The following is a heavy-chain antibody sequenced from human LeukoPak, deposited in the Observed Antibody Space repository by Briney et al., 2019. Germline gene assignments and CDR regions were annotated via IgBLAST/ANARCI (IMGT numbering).Heavy chain of an antibody. CDR3: ARVHISGGSCLY. CDR1: GYTFTGYY. D-gene: IGHD2-15*01. V-gene: IGHV1-2*02. CDR2: INPNSGGT. Sequence: ASVKVSCKASGYTFTGYYMHWVRQAPGQGLEWMGWINPNSGGTNYAQKFQGRVTMTRDTSISTAYMELSRLRSDDTAVYYCARVHISGGSCLYWGQGTLVTVSS. J-gene: IGHJ4*02.